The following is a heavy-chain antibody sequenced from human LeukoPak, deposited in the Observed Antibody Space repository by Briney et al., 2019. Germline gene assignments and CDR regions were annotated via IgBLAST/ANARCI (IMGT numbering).Heavy chain of an antibody. J-gene: IGHJ3*02. CDR3: ARGGVGAIGDAFDI. D-gene: IGHD1-26*01. V-gene: IGHV4-39*01. CDR1: GGSISSSSYY. CDR2: IYYSGST. Sequence: SETLSLTCTVSGGSISSSSYYWGWIRQPPGKGLEWIGSIYYSGSTYYNPSLKSRVTISVDTSKNQFSLKLSSVTAADTAVYYCARGGVGAIGDAFDIWGQGTMVTVSS.